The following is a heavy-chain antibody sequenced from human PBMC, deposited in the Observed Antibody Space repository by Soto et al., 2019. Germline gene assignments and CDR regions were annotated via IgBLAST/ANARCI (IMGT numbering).Heavy chain of an antibody. CDR3: AKAFFAIFGVVKHSPDY. Sequence: PGGSLRLSCAASGFTFSSYAMSWVRQAPGKGLEWVSAISGSGGSTYYADSVKGRFTISRDNSKNTLYLQMNSLRAEDTAVYYCAKAFFAIFGVVKHSPDYWGQGTLVTVSS. CDR2: ISGSGGST. V-gene: IGHV3-23*01. D-gene: IGHD3-3*01. J-gene: IGHJ4*02. CDR1: GFTFSSYA.